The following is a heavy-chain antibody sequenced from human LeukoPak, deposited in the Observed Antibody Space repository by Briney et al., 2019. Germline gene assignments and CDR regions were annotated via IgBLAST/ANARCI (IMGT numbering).Heavy chain of an antibody. CDR2: ISSSSSTL. CDR1: GFTFSSYS. J-gene: IGHJ5*02. Sequence: HPGGYLRLSCAASGFTFSSYSMNWVREDPGKGLEWVSYISSSSSTLYYADSVKGPFTISRDNAKNSLYLQMNSLRAEDTAVYYCARYKNWFDPWGQGTLVTVSS. V-gene: IGHV3-48*04. D-gene: IGHD1-1*01. CDR3: ARYKNWFDP.